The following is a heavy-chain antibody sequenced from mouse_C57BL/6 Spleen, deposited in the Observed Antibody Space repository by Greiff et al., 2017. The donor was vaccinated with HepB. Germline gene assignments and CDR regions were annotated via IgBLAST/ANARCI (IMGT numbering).Heavy chain of an antibody. CDR2: IYPGSGNT. Sequence: QVQLQQSGAELVRPGASVKLSCKASGYTFTDYYINWVKQRPGQGLEWIARIYPGSGNTYYNEKFKGKATLTAEKSSSTAYMQLSSLTSEDSAVYFCAEGDYPLDYWGQGTTLTVSS. CDR1: GYTFTDYY. J-gene: IGHJ2*01. D-gene: IGHD5-5*01. V-gene: IGHV1-76*01. CDR3: AEGDYPLDY.